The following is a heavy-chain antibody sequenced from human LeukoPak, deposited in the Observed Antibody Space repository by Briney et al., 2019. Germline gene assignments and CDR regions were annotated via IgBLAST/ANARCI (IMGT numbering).Heavy chain of an antibody. V-gene: IGHV3-48*04. CDR2: ISSSSSTI. CDR3: AKNLQYYYGSGSYNFDY. CDR1: GFTFSSYS. Sequence: PGGSLRLSCAASGFTFSSYSMNWVRQAPGKGLEWVSYISSSSSTIYYADSVKGRFTTSRDNAKNSLYLQMNSLRAEDTAVYYCAKNLQYYYGSGSYNFDYWGQGTLVTVSS. J-gene: IGHJ4*02. D-gene: IGHD3-10*01.